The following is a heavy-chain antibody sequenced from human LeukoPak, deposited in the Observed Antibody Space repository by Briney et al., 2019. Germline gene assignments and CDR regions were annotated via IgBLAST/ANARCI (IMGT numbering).Heavy chain of an antibody. J-gene: IGHJ1*01. Sequence: GGSLRLSCAASGDSLRTSKLYWACQAPGKGPEWVSYISSSGSTIYYADSVKGRFTISRDNAKNSLYLQMNSLRAEDTALYYLGRFFDVWGQGTPVSVSS. CDR3: GRFFDV. V-gene: IGHV3-48*03. CDR2: ISSSGSTI. CDR1: GDSLRTSK. D-gene: IGHD3-9*01.